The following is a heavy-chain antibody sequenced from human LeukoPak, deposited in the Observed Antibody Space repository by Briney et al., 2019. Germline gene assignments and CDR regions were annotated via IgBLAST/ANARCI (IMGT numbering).Heavy chain of an antibody. CDR3: ARAGRLPAATFDV. CDR1: GGTFSIYA. D-gene: IGHD2-2*01. CDR2: IIPIFGTA. V-gene: IGHV1-69*13. J-gene: IGHJ6*02. Sequence: SVTVSFTASGGTFSIYAISWVRQAPGQGLEWMGGIIPIFGTANYAQKFQGRVTITADESTSTAYMELSSLRSEDTAVYYCARAGRLPAATFDVWGQGTTVTVSS.